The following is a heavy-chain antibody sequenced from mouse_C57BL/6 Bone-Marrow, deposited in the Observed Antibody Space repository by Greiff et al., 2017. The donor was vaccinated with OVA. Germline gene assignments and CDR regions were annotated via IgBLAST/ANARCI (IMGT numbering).Heavy chain of an antibody. V-gene: IGHV14-4*01. J-gene: IGHJ4*01. Sequence: VQLQQSGAELVRPGASVKLSCTASGFNIKDDYMHWVKQRPEQGLEWIGWIDPENGDTEDASKFQGKGTITEDTSSNTAYLQLSSLTSEDTAVYYCTTGGYGSSWDYSAMDYWGRGTSVTVSS. CDR3: TTGGYGSSWDYSAMDY. CDR2: IDPENGDT. D-gene: IGHD1-1*01. CDR1: GFNIKDDY.